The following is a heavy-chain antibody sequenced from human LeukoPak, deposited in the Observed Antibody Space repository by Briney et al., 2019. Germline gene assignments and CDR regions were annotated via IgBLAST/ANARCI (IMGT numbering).Heavy chain of an antibody. CDR1: LGTFSSYA. D-gene: IGHD4-17*01. Sequence: EASVKVSCKDSLGTFSSYAISWVRQAPGQGVEWMGGIIPIFGTVNYAQTFQGSDTLTTDESTSTAYMELSSLRSEDRAVYYCARTNDYGDYALLFWGQGTLVTVS. CDR3: ARTNDYGDYALLF. V-gene: IGHV1-69*05. CDR2: IIPIFGTV. J-gene: IGHJ4*02.